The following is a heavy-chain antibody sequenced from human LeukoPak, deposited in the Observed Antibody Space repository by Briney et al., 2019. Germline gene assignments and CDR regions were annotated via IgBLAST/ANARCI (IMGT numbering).Heavy chain of an antibody. CDR3: ARKLGGTQCGGDCFFDH. D-gene: IGHD2-21*02. J-gene: IGHJ4*02. Sequence: GGSLRLSCEASGFMLNVYYMSWFHLAPGKGLEWIGYISPTGSYTTYADSVRGRFTISRDNAKNLLFLQMNDLRTEDTAVYYCARKLGGTQCGGDCFFDHWGQGTRVAVSS. V-gene: IGHV3-11*03. CDR1: GFMLNVYY. CDR2: ISPTGSYT.